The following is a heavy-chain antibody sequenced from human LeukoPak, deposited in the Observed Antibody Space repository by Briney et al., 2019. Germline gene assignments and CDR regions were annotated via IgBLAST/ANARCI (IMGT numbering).Heavy chain of an antibody. CDR1: GFTFSNAW. J-gene: IGHJ6*02. Sequence: GGSLRLSCAASGFTFSNAWMSWVRQAPGKGLEWVSAISGSGGSTYYADAVQGRFTISRDNSKNTLYLQMNSLRAEDTAVYYCAKAGPGYSSSWYGGDYYYYGMDVWGQGTTVTVSS. V-gene: IGHV3-23*01. D-gene: IGHD6-13*01. CDR2: ISGSGGST. CDR3: AKAGPGYSSSWYGGDYYYYGMDV.